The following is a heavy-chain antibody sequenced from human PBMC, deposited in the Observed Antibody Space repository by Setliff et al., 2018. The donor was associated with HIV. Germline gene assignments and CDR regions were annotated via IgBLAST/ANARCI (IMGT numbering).Heavy chain of an antibody. J-gene: IGHJ4*02. CDR1: GFTFSTYG. CDR2: ITGSSDTI. CDR3: AKELAASGLGYFDS. Sequence: GGSLRLSCAASGFTFSTYGMHWVRQAPGKGLEWVSYITGSSDTIYYADSVKGRFTISRDNAKNSLYLQMNSLRAEDTAEYYCAKELAASGLGYFDSWGRGILVTVSS. V-gene: IGHV3-48*04. D-gene: IGHD3-22*01.